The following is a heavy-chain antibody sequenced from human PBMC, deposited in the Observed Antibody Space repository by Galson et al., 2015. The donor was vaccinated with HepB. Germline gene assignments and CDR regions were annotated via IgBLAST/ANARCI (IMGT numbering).Heavy chain of an antibody. CDR1: GGTFSSYA. CDR3: ASSHDFWSGSQGPWYYGMDV. Sequence: SVKVSCKASGGTFSSYAISWVRQAPGQGLEWMGGIIPIFGTANYAQKFQGRVTITADESTSTAYMELSSLRSEDTAVYYCASSHDFWSGSQGPWYYGMDVWGQGTTVTVSS. CDR2: IIPIFGTA. D-gene: IGHD3-3*01. J-gene: IGHJ6*02. V-gene: IGHV1-69*13.